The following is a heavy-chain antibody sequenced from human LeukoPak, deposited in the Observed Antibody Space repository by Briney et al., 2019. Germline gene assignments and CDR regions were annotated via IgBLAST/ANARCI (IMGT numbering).Heavy chain of an antibody. CDR3: AKDVAKWELLPCEYAY. CDR2: ISYDGSNK. J-gene: IGHJ4*01. Sequence: GGSVRLSCAASGFTFSSYGMHWVRQAPGKGLEWVAVISYDGSNKYYADSVKGRFTISSDNSKNTLYLQMNSLRAEDTAVYYCAKDVAKWELLPCEYAYWVHGTLVTVSS. V-gene: IGHV3-30*18. D-gene: IGHD1-26*01. CDR1: GFTFSSYG.